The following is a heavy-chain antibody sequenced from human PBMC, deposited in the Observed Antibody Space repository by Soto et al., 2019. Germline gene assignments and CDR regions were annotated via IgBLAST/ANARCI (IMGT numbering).Heavy chain of an antibody. Sequence: QVHLVQSGAEVKKPGASVKVSCKGSGYDFTTYGITWVRQAPGQGLEWMAWISAHNGNTDYAQKLQGRVTVPRDTSTSTAYMERRSLRSDDTAMCYCARGRYGDYWGQGALVTVSS. V-gene: IGHV1-18*01. D-gene: IGHD1-1*01. CDR1: GYDFTTYG. J-gene: IGHJ4*02. CDR3: ARGRYGDY. CDR2: ISAHNGNT.